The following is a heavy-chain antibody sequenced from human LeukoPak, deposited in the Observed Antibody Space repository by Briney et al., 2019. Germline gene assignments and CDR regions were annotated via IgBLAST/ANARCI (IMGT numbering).Heavy chain of an antibody. V-gene: IGHV5-51*01. Sequence: GESLKISCRGSGDIFTNYWIRWVRQMPGKGLEWMAIMFPGDSDTRYRPSFQGQVTISSDKSISTAYLRWSSLKASDTAMYYCAAVYYDARAYYPPPLWGQGTMVTVSS. D-gene: IGHD3-22*01. CDR1: GDIFTNYW. CDR2: MFPGDSDT. J-gene: IGHJ3*01. CDR3: AAVYYDARAYYPPPL.